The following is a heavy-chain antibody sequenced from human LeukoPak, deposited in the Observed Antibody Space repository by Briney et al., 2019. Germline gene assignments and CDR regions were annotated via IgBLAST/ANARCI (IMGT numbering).Heavy chain of an antibody. D-gene: IGHD2-2*01. V-gene: IGHV5-10-1*01. J-gene: IGHJ3*02. Sequence: GESLRISCKGSGYRFTSYWISWVRPMPGKGLGWMGWIDTSDSHTNYSPSFQGHVTISADKSISTAYLQWSSMKASDTAMYYCARHVYCSSTSCYAAFDIWGQGTMVTVSS. CDR1: GYRFTSYW. CDR3: ARHVYCSSTSCYAAFDI. CDR2: IDTSDSHT.